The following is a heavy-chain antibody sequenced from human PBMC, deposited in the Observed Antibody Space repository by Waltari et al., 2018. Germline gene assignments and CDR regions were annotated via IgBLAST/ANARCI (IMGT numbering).Heavy chain of an antibody. D-gene: IGHD3-10*01. J-gene: IGHJ5*02. Sequence: QVHLQESGPGVVRTSETLSLTCTVSGGFIRGHSWSWIRQPPGKGLGGIGHVYYSGFTDYRPSLSSRLYMSIDTSKNQFSLRLASMTAADTAVYYCARDWTPGIGVGGGYYDPWGQGILVSVSS. V-gene: IGHV4-59*11. CDR2: VYYSGFT. CDR3: ARDWTPGIGVGGGYYDP. CDR1: GGFIRGHS.